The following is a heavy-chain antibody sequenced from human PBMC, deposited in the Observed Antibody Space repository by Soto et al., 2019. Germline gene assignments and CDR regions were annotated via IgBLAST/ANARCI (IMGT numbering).Heavy chain of an antibody. Sequence: QVQLVQSGAEVKKPGASVKVSCKASGYTFTSYAMHWVRQAPGQRLEWMGWINAGNGNTKYSQKFQGRVTITRDTSASTAYMELSSLRYEDTAVYYCARVAIFGVVKMYYFDYWGQGTLVTVSS. J-gene: IGHJ4*02. CDR2: INAGNGNT. CDR1: GYTFTSYA. V-gene: IGHV1-3*01. D-gene: IGHD3-3*01. CDR3: ARVAIFGVVKMYYFDY.